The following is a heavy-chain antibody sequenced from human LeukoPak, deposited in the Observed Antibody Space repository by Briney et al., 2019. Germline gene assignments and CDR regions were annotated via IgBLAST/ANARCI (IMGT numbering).Heavy chain of an antibody. Sequence: PGGSLRLSCAASGFTFSSYAMSWVRQAPGKGLEWVSAISGSGGSTYYADSVKGRFTISRDNSKNTLYLQMNSLRAEDTAVYYCATHSSSWYEKYFDYWGQGTLVTVSS. J-gene: IGHJ4*02. CDR2: ISGSGGST. CDR1: GFTFSSYA. D-gene: IGHD6-13*01. V-gene: IGHV3-23*01. CDR3: ATHSSSWYEKYFDY.